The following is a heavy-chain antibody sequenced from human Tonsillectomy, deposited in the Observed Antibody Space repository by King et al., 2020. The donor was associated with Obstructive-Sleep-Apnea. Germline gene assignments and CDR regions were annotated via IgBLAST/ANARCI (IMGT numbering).Heavy chain of an antibody. CDR1: GLTSSSYP. Sequence: VQLVESGGGVVQPGRSLRLSCVAYGLTSSSYPMHWVRQGPGKGLEWVAVLSYDGSNKYYADSVKGRFTISRDNSKNTLYLQMNSLRSEDTAVYYCARNPGGEYGVVVDSWGQGALVTVSS. V-gene: IGHV3-30*04. CDR2: LSYDGSNK. CDR3: ARNPGGEYGVVVDS. J-gene: IGHJ4*02. D-gene: IGHD2-2*01.